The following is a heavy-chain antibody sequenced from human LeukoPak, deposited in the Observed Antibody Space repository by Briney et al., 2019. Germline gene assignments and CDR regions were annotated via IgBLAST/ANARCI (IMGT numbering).Heavy chain of an antibody. Sequence: GGSLRLSCAASGFTFSSYGMHWVRQAPGKGLEWVAVISYDGSNKYYADSVKGRFTISRDNAKNSLYLQMNSLRAEDTALYYCAKDISHRGGYCSGGSCYSGYYYGMDVWGQGTTVTVSS. CDR1: GFTFSSYG. CDR2: ISYDGSNK. J-gene: IGHJ6*02. V-gene: IGHV3-30*18. CDR3: AKDISHRGGYCSGGSCYSGYYYGMDV. D-gene: IGHD2-15*01.